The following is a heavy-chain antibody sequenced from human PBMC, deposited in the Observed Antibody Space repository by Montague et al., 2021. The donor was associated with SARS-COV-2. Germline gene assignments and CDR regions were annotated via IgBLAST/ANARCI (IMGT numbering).Heavy chain of an antibody. V-gene: IGHV3-30*09. CDR3: ARDRLKWGMITFGGNDY. D-gene: IGHD3-16*01. CDR2: ISYDGSNK. J-gene: IGHJ4*02. CDR1: GFTFSDYA. Sequence: PLRLSCAASGFTFSDYAIYWVRQAPGKGLEWVALISYDGSNKYYADSXXGRFAISRDNSKNTLYLQMNSLRAEDTAVYFCARDRLKWGMITFGGNDYWGQGTLVTVSS.